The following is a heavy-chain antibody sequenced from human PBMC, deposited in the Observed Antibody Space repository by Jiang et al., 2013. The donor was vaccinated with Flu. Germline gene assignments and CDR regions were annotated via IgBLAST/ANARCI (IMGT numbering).Heavy chain of an antibody. Sequence: GSGLVKPSETLSLTCTVSGGSISSYYWSWIRQPPGKGLEWIGYIYYSGSTNYNPSLKSRVTISVDTSKNQFSLKLSSVTAADTAVYYCARGVGIAAARTNYWGQGTLVTVSS. CDR3: ARGVGIAAARTNY. CDR1: GGSISSYY. D-gene: IGHD6-13*01. CDR2: IYYSGST. J-gene: IGHJ4*02. V-gene: IGHV4-59*01.